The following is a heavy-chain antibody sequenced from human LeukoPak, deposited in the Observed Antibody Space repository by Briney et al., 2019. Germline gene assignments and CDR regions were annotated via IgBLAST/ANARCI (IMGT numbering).Heavy chain of an antibody. CDR3: AVPGIAVPK. J-gene: IGHJ4*02. D-gene: IGHD6-19*01. V-gene: IGHV4-59*01. CDR1: GGSISSYY. CDR2: IYYSGST. Sequence: SETLSLTCTVSGGSISSYYWSWIRQPPGKGLEWIGYIYYSGSTSYNPSLKSRVTISVDTSKNQFSLKLSSVTAADTAVYYCAVPGIAVPKWGQGTLVTVSS.